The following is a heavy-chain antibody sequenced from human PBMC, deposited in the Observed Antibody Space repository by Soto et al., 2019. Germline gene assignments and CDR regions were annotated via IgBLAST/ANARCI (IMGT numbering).Heavy chain of an antibody. J-gene: IGHJ4*02. V-gene: IGHV3-49*04. CDR1: GFTFGDYA. CDR3: TREVFLREPIH. CDR2: IRSKAYGGTT. D-gene: IGHD3-16*01. Sequence: EVQLVASGGGLVQPGRSLRLSCTASGFTFGDYAMSWVRQAPGKGLEWVGFIRSKAYGGTTEYAASVKGRFTISRDDSKSIAYLQMNSLKTEDTAVYYCTREVFLREPIHWGQGTLVTVSS.